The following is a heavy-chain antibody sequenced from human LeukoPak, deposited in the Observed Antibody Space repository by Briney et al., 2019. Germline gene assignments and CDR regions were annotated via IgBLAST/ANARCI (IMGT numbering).Heavy chain of an antibody. CDR3: AKAGDGYILEYGMDV. Sequence: PGGSLRLSCAASGFAFSSYGMHWVRQAPGKGLEWLAVISYDGSNKYYADSVKGRFTISRDNSKNTLYLQMNSLRVEDTAVYYCAKAGDGYILEYGMDVWGQGTTVTVSS. CDR2: ISYDGSNK. CDR1: GFAFSSYG. V-gene: IGHV3-30*18. D-gene: IGHD5-24*01. J-gene: IGHJ6*02.